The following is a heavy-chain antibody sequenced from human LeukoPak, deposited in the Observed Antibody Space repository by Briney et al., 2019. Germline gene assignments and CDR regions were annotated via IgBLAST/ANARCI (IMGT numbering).Heavy chain of an antibody. V-gene: IGHV4-4*07. Sequence: SETLSLTCTVSGGSISSYYWSWIRQPAGKGLGWIGRIYTSGSTNYNPSLKSRVTMSVDTSKNQFSPKLSSVTAADTAVYYCARDSLPKLLWFGDPRWGWFDPWGQGTLVTVSS. D-gene: IGHD3-10*01. CDR3: ARDSLPKLLWFGDPRWGWFDP. CDR2: IYTSGST. J-gene: IGHJ5*02. CDR1: GGSISSYY.